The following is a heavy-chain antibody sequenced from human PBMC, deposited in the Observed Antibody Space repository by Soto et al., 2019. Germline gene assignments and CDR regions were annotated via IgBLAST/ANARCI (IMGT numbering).Heavy chain of an antibody. CDR3: AREPMVRGAHGFDI. Sequence: ASVKVSCKASGYTFTGHYMHWVRQAPGQGLEWMGWINPNSVGTNYAQKFQGRVTMTRDTSISTAYMELSRLRSDDTAVYYCAREPMVRGAHGFDIWGQGTMVTVSS. CDR1: GYTFTGHY. CDR2: INPNSVGT. D-gene: IGHD3-10*01. V-gene: IGHV1-2*02. J-gene: IGHJ3*02.